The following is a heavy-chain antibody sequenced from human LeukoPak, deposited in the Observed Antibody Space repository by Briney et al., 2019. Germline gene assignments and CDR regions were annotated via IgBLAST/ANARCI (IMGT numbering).Heavy chain of an antibody. CDR2: ISGNSNSI. D-gene: IGHD2-21*01. CDR1: GFSFEDYS. CDR3: ARRGFCGGNCYLSPFDY. V-gene: IGHV3-9*01. Sequence: PGGSLRLPCTASGFSFEDYSIHWVRQAPGQGLEWVSGISGNSNSIQYAESVKGRFTISRDNAKNSPYLQMNSLRAEDTAFYYCARRGFCGGNCYLSPFDYWGQGALVTVSS. J-gene: IGHJ4*02.